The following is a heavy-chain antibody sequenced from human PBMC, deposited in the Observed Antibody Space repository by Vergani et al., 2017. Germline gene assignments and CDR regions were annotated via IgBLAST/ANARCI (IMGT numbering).Heavy chain of an antibody. Sequence: EVQLLESGGGLVQPGGSLRLSCAASGFTFSSYAMSWVRQAPGKGLEWVSAISGSGGSTYYADSVKGRFTFSRDNSKNTLYLQMNSLRAEDTAVYYCAKFPPLSTMIVVVIIDYWGQGTLVTVSS. D-gene: IGHD3-22*01. J-gene: IGHJ4*02. CDR3: AKFPPLSTMIVVVIIDY. CDR1: GFTFSSYA. V-gene: IGHV3-23*01. CDR2: ISGSGGST.